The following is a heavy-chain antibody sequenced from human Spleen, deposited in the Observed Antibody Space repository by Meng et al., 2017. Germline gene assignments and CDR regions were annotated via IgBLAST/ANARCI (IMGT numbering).Heavy chain of an antibody. CDR1: GYSFTTYW. D-gene: IGHD5-24*01. CDR2: IYPGDSDT. V-gene: IGHV5-51*01. Sequence: GESLKISCKGSGYSFTTYWIGWVRQMPGTGLEWMAIIYPGDSDTRYSPSFKGQVTISADNSISTAYLQWSSLKASHTAMYCCASQNLWDGYHSFKGYGMDVWGQGTRVTVSS. J-gene: IGHJ6*02. CDR3: ASQNLWDGYHSFKGYGMDV.